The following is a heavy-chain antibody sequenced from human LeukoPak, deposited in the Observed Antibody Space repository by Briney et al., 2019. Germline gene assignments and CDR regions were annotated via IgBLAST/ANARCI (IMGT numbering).Heavy chain of an antibody. J-gene: IGHJ4*02. D-gene: IGHD5-12*01. V-gene: IGHV4-34*01. CDR3: ARFSVEMATIGSYYFDY. Sequence: KSSETLSLTCAVYGGSFSGYYWSWIRQPPGKGLEWIGEINHSGSTNYNPSLKSRVTISVDTSKNQFSLKLSSVTAADTAVYYCARFSVEMATIGSYYFDYWGQGTLVTVSS. CDR2: INHSGST. CDR1: GGSFSGYY.